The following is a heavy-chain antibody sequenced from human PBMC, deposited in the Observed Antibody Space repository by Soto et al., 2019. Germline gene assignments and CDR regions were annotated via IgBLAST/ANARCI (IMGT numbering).Heavy chain of an antibody. V-gene: IGHV3-21*01. CDR3: ARISSGWFFDY. Sequence: GGSLRLSCAASGFTFSSYNMNWVRQAPGKGLEWVSSITDSSSSIYYADSVKGRFTISRDNAKNSLSLQMNSLRAEDTAVYYCARISSGWFFDYWGLGTLVTVSS. CDR1: GFTFSSYN. CDR2: ITDSSSSI. D-gene: IGHD6-19*01. J-gene: IGHJ4*02.